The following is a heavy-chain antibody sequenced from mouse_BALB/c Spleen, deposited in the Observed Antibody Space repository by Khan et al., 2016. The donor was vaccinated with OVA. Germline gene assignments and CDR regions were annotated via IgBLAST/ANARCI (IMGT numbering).Heavy chain of an antibody. CDR1: GFTFSTYG. J-gene: IGHJ3*01. CDR3: ARLAYYYNSEGFAY. Sequence: VQLKESGGDLVKPGGSLKLSCAASGFTFSTYGMSWVRQTPDKRLEWVATISSGGSYTYYVDSVKGRFTISRDNAKNTLYLQMSSLKSEDTAMDYCARLAYYYNSEGFAYWGQGTLVTVSA. CDR2: ISSGGSYT. V-gene: IGHV5-6*01. D-gene: IGHD1-1*02.